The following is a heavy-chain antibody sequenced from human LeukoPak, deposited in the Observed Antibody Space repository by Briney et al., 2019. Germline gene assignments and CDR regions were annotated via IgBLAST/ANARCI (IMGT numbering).Heavy chain of an antibody. Sequence: GGSLRLSCAASGFTVSSNYMSWVRQAPGKGLEWVSAISGSGGSTYYADSVKGRFTISRDNSKNTLYLQMNSLRAEDTAVYYCATLIHLYFDYWGQGTLVTVSS. CDR1: GFTVSSNY. CDR2: ISGSGGST. J-gene: IGHJ4*02. CDR3: ATLIHLYFDY. V-gene: IGHV3-23*01.